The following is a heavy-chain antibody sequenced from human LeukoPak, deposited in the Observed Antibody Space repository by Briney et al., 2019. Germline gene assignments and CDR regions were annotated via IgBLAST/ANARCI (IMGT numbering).Heavy chain of an antibody. CDR2: INPNSGGT. CDR3: ARVGEGDYGDVGWFDY. Sequence: ASVKVSCKASGYTFTGYYMHWVRQAPGQGLEWMGWINPNSGGTNYAQKFQGRVTMTRDTSISTAYMELSRLRSDDTAVYYRARVGEGDYGDVGWFDYWGQGTLVTVSS. CDR1: GYTFTGYY. D-gene: IGHD4-17*01. J-gene: IGHJ4*02. V-gene: IGHV1-2*02.